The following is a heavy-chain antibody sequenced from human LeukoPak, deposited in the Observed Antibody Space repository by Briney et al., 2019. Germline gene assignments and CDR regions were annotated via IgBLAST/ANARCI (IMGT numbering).Heavy chain of an antibody. CDR2: INPNSGGT. V-gene: IGHV1-2*01. J-gene: IGHJ4*02. D-gene: IGHD3-22*01. CDR1: GYTFSDYY. Sequence: ASVKVSCKASGYTFSDYYMHWVRQAPGQGLEWMGWINPNSGGTNYAQKFQGRFTITRDMSISTAYMEVSRLTSDDTVVYYCARATIADSSTYYIDYWGLGTLVTVSS. CDR3: ARATIADSSTYYIDY.